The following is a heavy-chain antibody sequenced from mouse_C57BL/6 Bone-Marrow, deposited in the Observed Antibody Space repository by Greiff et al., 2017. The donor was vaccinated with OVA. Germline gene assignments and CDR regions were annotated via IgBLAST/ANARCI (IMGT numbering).Heavy chain of an antibody. CDR3: ASRGWLLRYFAY. V-gene: IGHV1-55*01. CDR1: GYTFTSYW. CDR2: IYPGSGST. Sequence: QVQLQQPGAELVKPGASVKMSCKASGYTFTSYWITWVKQRPGQGLEWIGDIYPGSGSTNYNAKFKSKATLTVDTSSSTAYMQLSSLTSEDSAVYYCASRGWLLRYFAYWGQGTTLTVSA. J-gene: IGHJ2*01. D-gene: IGHD2-3*01.